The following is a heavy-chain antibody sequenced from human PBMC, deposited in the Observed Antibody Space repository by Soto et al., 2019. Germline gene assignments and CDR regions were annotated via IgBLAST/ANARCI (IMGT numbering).Heavy chain of an antibody. D-gene: IGHD3-22*01. CDR2: IYHGGST. V-gene: IGHV4-38-2*01. Sequence: PSDTLSLTCAESGYSISSGYYSGWLGQPPGKGLEWIGGIYHGGSTYYNPSLNSRVTLSIDMTNNHVSLILNSVTAADTAVSYCARVGPWVPYYYDSSPYTFENWFDPWGQGTLVTVSS. J-gene: IGHJ5*02. CDR3: ARVGPWVPYYYDSSPYTFENWFDP. CDR1: GYSISSGYY.